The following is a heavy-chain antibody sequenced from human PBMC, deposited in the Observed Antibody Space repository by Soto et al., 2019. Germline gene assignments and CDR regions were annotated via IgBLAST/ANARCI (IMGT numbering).Heavy chain of an antibody. CDR3: ARGVGSGSYYNQYNWFDP. Sequence: QVQLVQSGGEVKKPGASVKVSCKASGYTFTNYGISWVRQAPGQGLEWMGWINVYNGNTKYAQKVQGRVTMTTDTSTSTAYMELRRLRSDYTAVYYCARGVGSGSYYNQYNWFDPWGQGTLVTVSS. V-gene: IGHV1-18*01. CDR1: GYTFTNYG. CDR2: INVYNGNT. D-gene: IGHD3-10*01. J-gene: IGHJ5*02.